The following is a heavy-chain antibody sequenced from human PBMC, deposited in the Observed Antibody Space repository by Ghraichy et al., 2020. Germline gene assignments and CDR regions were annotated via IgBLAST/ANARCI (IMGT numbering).Heavy chain of an antibody. V-gene: IGHV1-69*04. Sequence: CGSGGGRQAPGQGLEWMGRIIPILGIANYAQKVQGRVTITADKSTSTAYMELSSLRSEDTAVYYCARDLGLEYSSSSTGWFDPWGQGTLVTVSS. CDR2: IIPILGIA. D-gene: IGHD6-6*01. CDR3: ARDLGLEYSSSSTGWFDP. CDR1: CG. J-gene: IGHJ5*02.